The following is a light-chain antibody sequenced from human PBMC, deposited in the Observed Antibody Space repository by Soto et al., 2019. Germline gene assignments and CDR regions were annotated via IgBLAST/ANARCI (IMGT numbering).Light chain of an antibody. CDR1: SSDVGGYNY. J-gene: IGLJ3*02. Sequence: QSVLTQPASVSGSPGQSITISCAGSSSDVGGYNYVSWYQQHPSKAPKLMIYEVSNRPSGVSNRFSGSKSGNTASLTISGLQAEDEADYYCGTWDKSLSAGVFGGGTKLTVL. CDR2: EVS. CDR3: GTWDKSLSAGV. V-gene: IGLV2-14*01.